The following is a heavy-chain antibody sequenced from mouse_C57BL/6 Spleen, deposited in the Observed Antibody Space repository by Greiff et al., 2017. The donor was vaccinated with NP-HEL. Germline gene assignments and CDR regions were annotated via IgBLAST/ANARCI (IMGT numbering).Heavy chain of an antibody. Sequence: VQLQQPGTELVKPGASVKLSCKASGYTFTSYWMHWVKQRPGQGLEWIGNINPSNGGTNYNEKFKSKATLTVDKSSSTAYMQLSSLTSEDSAVYYCARGGGYYVRDYAMDYWGQGTSVTVSS. V-gene: IGHV1-53*01. J-gene: IGHJ4*01. CDR1: GYTFTSYW. CDR2: INPSNGGT. D-gene: IGHD2-3*01. CDR3: ARGGGYYVRDYAMDY.